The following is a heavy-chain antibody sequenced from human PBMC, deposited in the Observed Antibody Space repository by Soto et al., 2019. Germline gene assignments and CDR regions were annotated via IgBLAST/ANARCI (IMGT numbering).Heavy chain of an antibody. Sequence: GGSLRLSCAASGFTFSSYAMSWVRQAPGKGLEWVSAISGSGGSTYYADSVKGRFTISRDNSKNTLYLQMNSLRAEDTAVYYCAKGAITMVRGAPSQDYYYGMDVWGQGTTVTVSS. CDR2: ISGSGGST. J-gene: IGHJ6*02. D-gene: IGHD3-10*01. V-gene: IGHV3-23*01. CDR3: AKGAITMVRGAPSQDYYYGMDV. CDR1: GFTFSSYA.